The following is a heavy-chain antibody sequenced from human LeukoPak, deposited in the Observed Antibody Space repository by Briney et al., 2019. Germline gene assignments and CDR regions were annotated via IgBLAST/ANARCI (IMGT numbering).Heavy chain of an antibody. CDR3: VRSYHPGGWFDP. J-gene: IGHJ5*02. CDR2: INPDTSEI. D-gene: IGHD2-2*01. V-gene: IGHV3-7*01. CDR1: KFSFNTYW. Sequence: GGSLRLSCAASKFSFNTYWMNWVRQAPGKGLEWVASINPDTSEIHYVDAVRGRFTISRDNAKNSLYLQMNSLTADDTAVYYCVRSYHPGGWFDPWGQGTLVTVSS.